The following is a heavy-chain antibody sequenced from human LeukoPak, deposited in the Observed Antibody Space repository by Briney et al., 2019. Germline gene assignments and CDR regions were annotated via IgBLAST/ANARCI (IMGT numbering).Heavy chain of an antibody. CDR1: GYTFTSYA. Sequence: GDSVKVSCKASGYTFTSYAISWVRQAPGQGLEWMGWISADNGNTDYAQRFQGRVTMTRDTSISTAYMELSRLRSDDTAVYYCARGGWLHLAPIDYWGQGTLVTVSS. CDR3: ARGGWLHLAPIDY. D-gene: IGHD5-24*01. J-gene: IGHJ4*02. V-gene: IGHV1-18*01. CDR2: ISADNGNT.